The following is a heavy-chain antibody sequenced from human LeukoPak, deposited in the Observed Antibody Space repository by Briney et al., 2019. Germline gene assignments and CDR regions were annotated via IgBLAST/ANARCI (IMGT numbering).Heavy chain of an antibody. D-gene: IGHD2-21*02. V-gene: IGHV3-21*01. Sequence: GSLRLSCAASGFTFSSYSMNWVRQAPGKGLEWVSSISSSSSYIYYADSVKGRFTISRDNAKNTLYLQMNSLRGEDTAVYYCARDAGDCGGDCPRWFDPWGQGTLVTVSS. CDR1: GFTFSSYS. CDR2: ISSSSSYI. J-gene: IGHJ5*02. CDR3: ARDAGDCGGDCPRWFDP.